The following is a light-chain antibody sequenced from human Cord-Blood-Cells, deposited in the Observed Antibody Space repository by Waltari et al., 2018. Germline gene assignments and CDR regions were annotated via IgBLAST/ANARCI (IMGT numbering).Light chain of an antibody. V-gene: IGKV4-1*01. CDR2: WAS. Sequence: DIVMTQSPDSLAVSLGERATINCKSSQSVLYSSNNKNYLAWYQQKPGPPHKLLIYWASTRESGVPDRFSGSGSGTDFTLTSSSLQAEDVAVYYCQQYYSTPPTFGQGTKVEIK. CDR3: QQYYSTPPT. J-gene: IGKJ1*01. CDR1: QSVLYSSNNKNY.